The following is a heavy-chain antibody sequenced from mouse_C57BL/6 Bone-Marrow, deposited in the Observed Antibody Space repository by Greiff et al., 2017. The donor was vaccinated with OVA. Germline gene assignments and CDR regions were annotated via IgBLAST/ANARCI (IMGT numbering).Heavy chain of an antibody. D-gene: IGHD1-1*01. CDR2: ISSDGSN. CDR1: GYSITSGYY. V-gene: IGHV3-6*01. J-gene: IGHJ2*01. Sequence: ESGPGLVKPSQSLSLTCSVTGYSITSGYYWNWIRQFPGNKLEWMGYISSDGSNNYNPSLKNRISITRDKSKNQCYLKWNSVTTEDTATYYCARKGYYGSNYYFDYWGKGTTLTVSS. CDR3: ARKGYYGSNYYFDY.